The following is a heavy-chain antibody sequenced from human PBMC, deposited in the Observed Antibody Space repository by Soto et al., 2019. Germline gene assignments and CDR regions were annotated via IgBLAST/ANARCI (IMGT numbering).Heavy chain of an antibody. CDR3: ARSRYYYGSGSYYNGDY. D-gene: IGHD3-10*01. V-gene: IGHV1-69*06. CDR1: GGTFKSYA. J-gene: IGHJ4*02. Sequence: QVQLVQSGAEVKKPGSSVKVSCKASGGTFKSYAISWVRQAPGQGFEWMGGSIPIFGTSNYAQKFQGRVTITADKSANTAYMELSSLRSEDTAVYYCARSRYYYGSGSYYNGDYWGQGTLVTVSS. CDR2: SIPIFGTS.